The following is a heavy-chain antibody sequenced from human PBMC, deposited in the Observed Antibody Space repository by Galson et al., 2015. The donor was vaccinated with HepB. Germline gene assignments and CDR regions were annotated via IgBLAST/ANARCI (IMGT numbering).Heavy chain of an antibody. CDR2: INWNGGST. D-gene: IGHD2-2*01. Sequence: SLRLSCAASGFTFDDYGMSWVRQAPGKGLEWVSGINWNGGSTGYADSVKDRFTISRDNAKNSLYLQMNSLRAEDTALYHCARGRYCSSTSCYPFDYWGQGTLVTVSS. V-gene: IGHV3-20*01. CDR1: GFTFDDYG. J-gene: IGHJ4*02. CDR3: ARGRYCSSTSCYPFDY.